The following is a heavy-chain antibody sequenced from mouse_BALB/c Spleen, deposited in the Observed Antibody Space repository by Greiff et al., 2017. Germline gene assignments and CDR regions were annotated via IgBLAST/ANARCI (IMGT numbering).Heavy chain of an antibody. V-gene: IGHV3-8*02. D-gene: IGHD1-1*01. Sequence: EVKLMESGPSLVKPSQTLSLTCSVTGDSITSGYWNWIRKFPGNKLEYMGYISYSGSTYYNPSLKSRISITRDTSKNQYYLQLNSVTTEDTATYYCASLYYYGSSYGYFDYWGQGTTLTVSS. CDR3: ASLYYYGSSYGYFDY. J-gene: IGHJ2*01. CDR1: GDSITSGY. CDR2: ISYSGST.